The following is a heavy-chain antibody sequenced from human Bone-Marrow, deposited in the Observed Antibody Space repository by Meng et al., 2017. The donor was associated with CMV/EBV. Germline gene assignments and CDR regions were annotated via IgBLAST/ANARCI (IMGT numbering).Heavy chain of an antibody. J-gene: IGHJ6*02. D-gene: IGHD3-3*01. CDR3: ARDARYYDFWSGYYYYYYYGMDV. Sequence: MNWVRQAPGKGLEWVSSISSSSSYIYYADSVKGRFTISRDNAKNSLYLQMNSLRAEDTAVYYCARDARYYDFWSGYYYYYYYGMDVWGQGTTVTISS. CDR2: ISSSSSYI. V-gene: IGHV3-21*01.